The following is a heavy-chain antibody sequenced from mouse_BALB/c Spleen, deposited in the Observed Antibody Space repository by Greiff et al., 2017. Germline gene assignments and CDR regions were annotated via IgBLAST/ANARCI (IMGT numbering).Heavy chain of an antibody. CDR2: INPSTGYT. CDR3: ARSRTSAKFAMDY. J-gene: IGHJ4*01. V-gene: IGHV1-4*01. CDR1: GYTFTSYG. D-gene: IGHD1-2*01. Sequence: QVQLKESGAELAKPGASVKMSCKASGYTFTSYGMHWVKQRPGQGLEWIGYINPSTGYTEYNQKFKGKATLTADKSSSTAYMQLSSLTSEDSAVYYCARSRTSAKFAMDYWGQGTSVTVSS.